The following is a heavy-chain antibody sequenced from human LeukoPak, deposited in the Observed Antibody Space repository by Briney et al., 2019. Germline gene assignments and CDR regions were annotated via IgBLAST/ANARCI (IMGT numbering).Heavy chain of an antibody. CDR2: IYHSGTT. CDR3: AIQGVGYCSGGSCYGLGMTYYFDY. D-gene: IGHD2-15*01. V-gene: IGHV4-38-2*02. Sequence: PSETLSLTCTVSGYSISSGYYWGWIRQPPGKGLEWIGSIYHSGTTYHNPSLKSRVTISVDTSKNQFSLKLSSVTAADTAVYYCAIQGVGYCSGGSCYGLGMTYYFDYWGQGTLVTVSS. J-gene: IGHJ4*02. CDR1: GYSISSGYY.